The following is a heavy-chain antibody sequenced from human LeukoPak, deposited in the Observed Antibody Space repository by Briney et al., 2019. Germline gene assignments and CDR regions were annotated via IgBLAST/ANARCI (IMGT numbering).Heavy chain of an antibody. Sequence: SETLSLTCTVSGGSISSGDYYWSWIRQPPGKGLEWIGYIYYSGSTYYNPSLKSRVTISVDTSKNQFSLKLSSVTAADTAVYYCARVAGGAAYYDYVWGSYRKTTFDYWGQGTLVTVSS. CDR2: IYYSGST. V-gene: IGHV4-30-4*01. CDR3: ARVAGGAAYYDYVWGSYRKTTFDY. CDR1: GGSISSGDYY. J-gene: IGHJ4*02. D-gene: IGHD3-16*02.